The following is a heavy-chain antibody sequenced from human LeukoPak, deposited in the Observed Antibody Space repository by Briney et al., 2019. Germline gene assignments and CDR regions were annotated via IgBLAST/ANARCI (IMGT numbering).Heavy chain of an antibody. D-gene: IGHD3-22*01. Sequence: PGGSLRLSCAASGFTFSSYAMSWVRQAPGKGLEWVSAISGSGGSTYYADSVKGRFTISRDNSKNTLYLQMNSLRAEDTAVYYCAKDSRFYYKSRVIYPRGKASFNSGGKGTLVTVSS. CDR2: ISGSGGST. CDR1: GFTFSSYA. CDR3: AKDSRFYYKSRVIYPRGKASFNS. V-gene: IGHV3-23*01. J-gene: IGHJ4*02.